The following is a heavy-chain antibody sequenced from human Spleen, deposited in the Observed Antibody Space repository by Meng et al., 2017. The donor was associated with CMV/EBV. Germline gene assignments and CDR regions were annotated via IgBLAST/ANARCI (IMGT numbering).Heavy chain of an antibody. J-gene: IGHJ6*02. V-gene: IGHV3-43D*03. CDR1: GFTFSSYA. CDR2: ISGSGGST. D-gene: IGHD2-2*02. CDR3: AKDADPTICSSTSCYNWYYYGMDV. Sequence: GESLKISCAASGFTFSSYAMSWVRQAPGKGLEWVSGISGSGGSTYYADSVKGRFTISRDNSKNSLYLQMNSLRAEDTALYYCAKDADPTICSSTSCYNWYYYGMDVWGQGTTVTVSS.